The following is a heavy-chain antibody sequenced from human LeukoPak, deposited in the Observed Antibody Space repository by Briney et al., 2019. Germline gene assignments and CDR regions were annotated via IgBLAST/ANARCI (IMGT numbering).Heavy chain of an antibody. CDR2: ISSSGSTI. CDR3: ARVTLDRYYDSSGYPDY. V-gene: IGHV3-48*03. Sequence: GGSLRLSCAASGFTFSSYEMNWVRQAPGKGLEWVSYISSSGSTIYYADSVKGRFTISRDNAKNSLYLQMNSLRAEDTAVYYCARVTLDRYYDSSGYPDYWGQGTLVTVSS. CDR1: GFTFSSYE. D-gene: IGHD3-22*01. J-gene: IGHJ4*02.